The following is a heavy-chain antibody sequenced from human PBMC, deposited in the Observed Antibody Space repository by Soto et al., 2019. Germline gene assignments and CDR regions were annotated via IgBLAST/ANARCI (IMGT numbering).Heavy chain of an antibody. CDR2: ISYDGSDK. CDR1: GFTFNAFC. Sequence: PGESLRLSCAASGFTFNAFCMRWVRQPPGKGLEWVAVISYDGSDKYYSYSVRGRFTTSRDNSMNTLYLQMNSMRTEDTAVYYCAKSPNICCSSYHCYKYYFDFWGQGTLVTVSS. D-gene: IGHD2-2*01. CDR3: AKSPNICCSSYHCYKYYFDF. V-gene: IGHV3-30*18. J-gene: IGHJ4*01.